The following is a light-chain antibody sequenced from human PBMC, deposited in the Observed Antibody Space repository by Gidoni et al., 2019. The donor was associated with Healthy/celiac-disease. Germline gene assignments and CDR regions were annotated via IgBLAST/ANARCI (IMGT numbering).Light chain of an antibody. CDR2: AAS. Sequence: GMTQSPSLLSASTGDRVTISCRVSQGISSYLAWYQQKPGKAPELLIYAASSLQSGVPSRFSGSGSGTDFTLTISCLQSEDFATYYCQQYYSFPWTFGQGTKVEIK. J-gene: IGKJ1*01. V-gene: IGKV1D-8*02. CDR3: QQYYSFPWT. CDR1: QGISSY.